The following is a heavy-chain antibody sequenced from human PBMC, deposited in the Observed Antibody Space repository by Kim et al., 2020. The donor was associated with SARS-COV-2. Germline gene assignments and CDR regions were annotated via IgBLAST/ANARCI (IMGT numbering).Heavy chain of an antibody. CDR1: GFTFDDYA. Sequence: GGSLRLSCAASGFTFDDYAMHWVRQAPGKGLEWVSGISWNSGSIGYADSVKGRFTISRDNAKNSLYLQMNSLRAEDTALYYCAKAGGSGSYYTGGNWFDPWGQGTLVTVSS. J-gene: IGHJ5*02. V-gene: IGHV3-9*01. CDR2: ISWNSGSI. CDR3: AKAGGSGSYYTGGNWFDP. D-gene: IGHD3-10*01.